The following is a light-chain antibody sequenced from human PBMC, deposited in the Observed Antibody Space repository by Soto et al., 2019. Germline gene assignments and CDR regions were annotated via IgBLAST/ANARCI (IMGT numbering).Light chain of an antibody. V-gene: IGKV3-20*01. J-gene: IGKJ2*01. CDR3: LQYANSPFT. CDR1: QSVSRNY. Sequence: EIVLTQSPGTLPLSPGERATLSCRASQSVSRNYLVWYQQKPGQAPRHRIHGASSSATGIPDRFSGSVSGTDFTLTISRLEPEDVAVYYCLQYANSPFTFGQVTKLEIK. CDR2: GAS.